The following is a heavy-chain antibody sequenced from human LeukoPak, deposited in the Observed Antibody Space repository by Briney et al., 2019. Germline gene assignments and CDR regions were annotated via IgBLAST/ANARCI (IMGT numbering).Heavy chain of an antibody. J-gene: IGHJ4*02. CDR3: ARRKGYYDSTGYYSYDH. CDR1: GYSFTSYW. CDR2: IDPSDSYT. D-gene: IGHD3-22*01. Sequence: GESLKISCKGSGYSFTSYWISWVRQMPGKGLEWMGKIDPSDSYTSYSPSFQGHVTISADKSISTAYLQWSSLKASDTAMYYCARRKGYYDSTGYYSYDHWGQGTLVTVSS. V-gene: IGHV5-10-1*01.